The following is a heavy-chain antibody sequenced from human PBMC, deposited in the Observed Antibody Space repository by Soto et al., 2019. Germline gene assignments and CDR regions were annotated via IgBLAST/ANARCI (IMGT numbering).Heavy chain of an antibody. D-gene: IGHD1-26*01. J-gene: IGHJ5*02. Sequence: EVQLVESGGGLVQPGGSLRLSCAASRFTFSSYWMSWVRQAPGKGLEWVANINQDGSEKYYGDSVKGRFTISRDNAKNSLYLQMSSLRAEDTAVYYCARRGQKSGSYASWGQGTLVTVSS. CDR1: RFTFSSYW. CDR3: ARRGQKSGSYAS. CDR2: INQDGSEK. V-gene: IGHV3-7*01.